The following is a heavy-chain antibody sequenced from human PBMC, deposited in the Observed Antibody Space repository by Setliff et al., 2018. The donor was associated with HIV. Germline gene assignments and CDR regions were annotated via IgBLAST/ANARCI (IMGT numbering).Heavy chain of an antibody. Sequence: SETLSLTCTVSGGSISSYYWSWIRQPPGPGLEWVGYIYYSGSTKYNHSLQSRGTISVATSKTQFTLKLNSATAADTAVYYCERDRKVDTAMVRGLVAFDIWGQGTMVTVSS. V-gene: IGHV4-59*01. CDR2: IYYSGST. CDR3: ERDRKVDTAMVRGLVAFDI. J-gene: IGHJ3*02. D-gene: IGHD5-18*01. CDR1: GGSISSYY.